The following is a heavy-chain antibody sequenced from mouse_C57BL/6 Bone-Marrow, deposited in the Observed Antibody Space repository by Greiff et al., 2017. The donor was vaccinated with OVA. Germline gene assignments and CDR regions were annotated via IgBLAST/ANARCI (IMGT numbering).Heavy chain of an antibody. Sequence: VQLVESGAELARPGASVKLSCKASGYTFTSYGISWVKQRTGQGLEWIGEIYPRSGNTYYNEKLKGKATLTADKSSSTAYMELRSLTSEDSAVYFCARWGTAQSTLLTYYAMDYWGQGTSVTVSS. D-gene: IGHD3-2*02. J-gene: IGHJ4*01. CDR1: GYTFTSYG. CDR2: IYPRSGNT. CDR3: ARWGTAQSTLLTYYAMDY. V-gene: IGHV1-81*01.